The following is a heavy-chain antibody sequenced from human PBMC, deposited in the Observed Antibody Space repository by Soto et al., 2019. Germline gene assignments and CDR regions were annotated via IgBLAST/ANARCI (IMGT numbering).Heavy chain of an antibody. CDR2: ISYDGSNK. V-gene: IGHV3-30*18. CDR3: AKGSTAMTYFDY. CDR1: GFTFSSYG. Sequence: QVQLVESGEGVVQPGRSLRLSCAASGFTFSSYGMHWVRQAPGKGLEWVAVISYDGSNKYYADSVKGRFTISRDNSKNTLYLQMNSLRAEDTAVYYCAKGSTAMTYFDYWGQGTLVTVSS. J-gene: IGHJ4*02. D-gene: IGHD5-18*01.